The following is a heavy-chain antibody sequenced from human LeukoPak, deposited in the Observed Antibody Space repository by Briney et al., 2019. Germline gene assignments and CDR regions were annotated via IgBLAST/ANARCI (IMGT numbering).Heavy chain of an antibody. Sequence: QPGGSLRLSCAASGFTFSSYSMNWARQAPGKGLEWVSYISSSSSTIYYADSVKGRFTISRDNAKNSLSLQMNSLRVEDTAVYYCAKSKRFSGTYSSDYWGQGTLVTVSS. CDR3: AKSKRFSGTYSSDY. J-gene: IGHJ4*02. V-gene: IGHV3-48*01. CDR2: ISSSSSTI. CDR1: GFTFSSYS. D-gene: IGHD3-10*01.